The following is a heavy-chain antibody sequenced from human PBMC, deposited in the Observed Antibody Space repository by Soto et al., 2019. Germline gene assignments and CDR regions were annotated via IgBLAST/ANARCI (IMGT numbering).Heavy chain of an antibody. CDR1: GGSISSYY. D-gene: IGHD5-12*01. V-gene: IGHV4-59*12. Sequence: SETLSLTCTVSGGSISSYYWSWIRQPPGKGLEWIGYIYYSESTNYNPSLKSRVTISVDTSKNQLSLKLSSVTAADTAVYYCAGASTWHPGAFDIWGQGTTVTVSS. J-gene: IGHJ3*02. CDR3: AGASTWHPGAFDI. CDR2: IYYSEST.